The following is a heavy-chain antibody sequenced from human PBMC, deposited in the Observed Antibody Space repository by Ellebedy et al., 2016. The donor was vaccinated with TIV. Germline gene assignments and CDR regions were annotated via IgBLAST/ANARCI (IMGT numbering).Heavy chain of an antibody. CDR1: GGIFSSYA. J-gene: IGHJ6*02. CDR2: IIPIFGTA. Sequence: SVQVSCXASGGIFSSYAISWVRQAPGQGLEWMGGIIPIFGTANYAQKFQGRVTITADEYTSTAYMELSSLRAEDTAVYYCARGGGSSTSCYPLSCPYYYGMDVWGQGTTVTVSS. V-gene: IGHV1-69*13. D-gene: IGHD2-2*01. CDR3: ARGGGSSTSCYPLSCPYYYGMDV.